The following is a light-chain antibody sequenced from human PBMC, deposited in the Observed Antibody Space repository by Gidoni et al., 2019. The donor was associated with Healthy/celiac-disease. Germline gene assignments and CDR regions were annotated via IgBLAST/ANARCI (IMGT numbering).Light chain of an antibody. CDR3: QVWDSSSDHVV. Sequence: SYVLTQPPSVSVAPGKTARITCGGNNIGRKSVHWYQQKPGQAPVLVIYYDSDRPSGIPERFSGSNSGNTATLTISRVEAGDEADYYCQVWDSSSDHVVFGGGTKLTV. CDR2: YDS. V-gene: IGLV3-21*04. CDR1: NIGRKS. J-gene: IGLJ2*01.